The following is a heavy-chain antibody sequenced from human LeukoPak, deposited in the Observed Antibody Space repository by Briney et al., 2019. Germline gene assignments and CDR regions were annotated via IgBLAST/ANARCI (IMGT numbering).Heavy chain of an antibody. CDR1: GFTFSSYG. CDR3: AKDPGYCSSTSCRP. CDR2: IRYDGSNK. Sequence: GGSLRLSCAASGFTFSSYGMHWVRQAPGKGLEWVAFIRYDGSNKYYADSVKGRFTISRDNSKNTLYLQMNSLRAEDTAVYYCAKDPGYCSSTSCRPWGQGTLVTVSS. J-gene: IGHJ5*02. D-gene: IGHD2-2*01. V-gene: IGHV3-30*02.